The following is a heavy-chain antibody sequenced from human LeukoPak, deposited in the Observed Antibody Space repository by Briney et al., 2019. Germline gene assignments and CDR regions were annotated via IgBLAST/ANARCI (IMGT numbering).Heavy chain of an antibody. Sequence: PGGSLRLSCAASGFTFSSYGMHWVRQAPGKGLEWVAFIRYDGSNKYYADSVKGRSTISRDNSKNTLYLQMNSLRAEDTAVYYCAKDQGSGSYYPFFDYWGQGTLVTVSS. CDR2: IRYDGSNK. CDR3: AKDQGSGSYYPFFDY. CDR1: GFTFSSYG. J-gene: IGHJ4*02. D-gene: IGHD3-10*01. V-gene: IGHV3-30*02.